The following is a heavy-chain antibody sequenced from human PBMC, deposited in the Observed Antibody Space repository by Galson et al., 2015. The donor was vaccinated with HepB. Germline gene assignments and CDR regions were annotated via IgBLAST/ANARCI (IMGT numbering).Heavy chain of an antibody. J-gene: IGHJ4*02. CDR1: GGSISSYY. Sequence: TLSLTCTVSGGSISSYYWSWIRQPPGKGLEWIGYVYYSGSTNYNPSLKSRVTISVDTSKNQFSLKLSSVTAADTAVYYCARDRSFTYCSSTSCYSGLGFFDYWGQGTLVTVSS. CDR3: ARDRSFTYCSSTSCYSGLGFFDY. D-gene: IGHD2-2*01. V-gene: IGHV4-59*01. CDR2: VYYSGST.